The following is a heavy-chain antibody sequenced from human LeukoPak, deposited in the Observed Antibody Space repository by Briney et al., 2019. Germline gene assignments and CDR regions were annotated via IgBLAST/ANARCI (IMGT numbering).Heavy chain of an antibody. CDR3: ASRGTTVYRQDY. D-gene: IGHD4-17*01. J-gene: IGHJ4*02. CDR1: GFTFSDYY. Sequence: GGSQRLSCAASGFTFSDYYMSWIRQAPGKGLEWVSAISGSGGSTYYADSVKGRFTISRDNSKNTLYLQMNSLRAEDTAVYYCASRGTTVYRQDYWGQGTLVTVSS. CDR2: ISGSGGST. V-gene: IGHV3-23*01.